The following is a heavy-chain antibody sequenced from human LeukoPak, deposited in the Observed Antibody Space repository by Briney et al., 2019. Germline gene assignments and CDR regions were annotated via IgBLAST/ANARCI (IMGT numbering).Heavy chain of an antibody. CDR1: GYTFTDHY. Sequence: SVKVSCKASGYTFTDHYMHWVRQAPGQGLDWMRWINPNNGGTTYAKSFQGRVTMTRDTSLSTAYMELSRLTSDDTAVYYCARRLGHTSLYNYGLSLDPWGQGTLVTVSS. J-gene: IGHJ5*02. CDR3: ARRLGHTSLYNYGLSLDP. V-gene: IGHV1-2*02. CDR2: INPNNGGT. D-gene: IGHD4-17*01.